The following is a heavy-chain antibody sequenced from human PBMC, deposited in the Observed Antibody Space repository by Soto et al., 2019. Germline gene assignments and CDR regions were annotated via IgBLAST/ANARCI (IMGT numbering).Heavy chain of an antibody. CDR2: IIPLFGTS. Sequence: QVQLVQSGAEVKAPGSSVTVSCTPSGGSFNDYAFSWVRQAPGQGLEWLGGIIPLFGTSDYSQSFRDRATITAVKSTSTVFLELLSLTSQVTAVYYFARLPLRITVFGKVLGYSDSWGQGSLITVSS. D-gene: IGHD3-3*01. J-gene: IGHJ4*02. V-gene: IGHV1-69*06. CDR3: ARLPLRITVFGKVLGYSDS. CDR1: GGSFNDYA.